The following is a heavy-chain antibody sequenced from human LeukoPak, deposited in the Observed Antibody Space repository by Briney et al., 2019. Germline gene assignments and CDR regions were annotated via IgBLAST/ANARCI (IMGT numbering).Heavy chain of an antibody. D-gene: IGHD2-15*01. J-gene: IGHJ3*02. Sequence: GGSLRLSCAASGFTFSDYYMSWIRQAPGKGLEWVSYISSSGSYIYYADSVKGRFTISRVNAKNSLYLQMNSLRAEDTAVYYCARDCSGGSCYDAFDIWGQGTMVTVSS. V-gene: IGHV3-11*04. CDR3: ARDCSGGSCYDAFDI. CDR2: ISSSGSYI. CDR1: GFTFSDYY.